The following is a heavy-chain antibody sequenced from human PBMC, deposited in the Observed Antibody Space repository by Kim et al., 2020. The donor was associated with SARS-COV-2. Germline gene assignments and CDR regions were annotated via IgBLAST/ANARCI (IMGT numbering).Heavy chain of an antibody. J-gene: IGHJ6*02. D-gene: IGHD3-22*01. CDR2: IDPSDSYT. CDR3: ARHLTHGGYDSRSYYYYGIDV. V-gene: IGHV5-10-1*01. Sequence: GESLKISCKGSGYSFTSYWISWVRQMPGKGLEWMGRIDPSDSYTNYSPSFQGHVTIPADKSISTAYLQWSSLKASDTAMYYCARHLTHGGYDSRSYYYYGIDVWGQGTTVTVSS. CDR1: GYSFTSYW.